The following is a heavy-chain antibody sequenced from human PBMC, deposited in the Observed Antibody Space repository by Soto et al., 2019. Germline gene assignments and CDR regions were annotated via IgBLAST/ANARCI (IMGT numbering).Heavy chain of an antibody. V-gene: IGHV1-18*01. Sequence: QSQLVQSGAEVKKPGASVKVSCKASGYNFTRFGISWVRQAPGHGLGWMGWMGAHSGHTRQAQKFQGRLTMPTDAPMNTAYIVLRSLTSDDTALYFCGREEQQLAQEDYYQFYGMDVWGQGTTVIVSS. D-gene: IGHD6-13*01. CDR3: GREEQQLAQEDYYQFYGMDV. J-gene: IGHJ6*02. CDR1: GYNFTRFG. CDR2: MGAHSGHT.